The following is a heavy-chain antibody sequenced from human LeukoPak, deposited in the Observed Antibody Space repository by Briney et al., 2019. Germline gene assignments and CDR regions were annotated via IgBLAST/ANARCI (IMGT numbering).Heavy chain of an antibody. CDR1: GGSISSSSYY. D-gene: IGHD2-21*01. CDR2: IYYSGST. CDR3: ARHTRVEHIVVSGTFDY. V-gene: IGHV4-39*01. J-gene: IGHJ4*02. Sequence: SSETLSLTCTVSGGSISSSSYYWGWIRQPPGKGLEWIGSIYYSGSTYYNPSLKSRVTISVDTSKNQFSLKLSSVTAADTAVYYCARHTRVEHIVVSGTFDYWGQGTLVTVSS.